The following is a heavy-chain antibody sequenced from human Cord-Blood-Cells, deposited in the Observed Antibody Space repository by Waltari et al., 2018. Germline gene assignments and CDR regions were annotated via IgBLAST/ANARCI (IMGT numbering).Heavy chain of an antibody. J-gene: IGHJ3*02. V-gene: IGHV4-39*01. CDR2: IYYSGST. D-gene: IGHD3-22*01. CDR3: ARVDSSGYYYFAFDI. CDR1: GGPISSSSYY. Sequence: QLQLQESGPGLVKPSEPLSLTCTVSGGPISSSSYYWGWTRLPPGKVLEWIGSIYYSGSTYYSPSLKSRVTISVDTSKNQFSLKLSSVTAAGTAVYYCARVDSSGYYYFAFDIWGQGTMVTVSS.